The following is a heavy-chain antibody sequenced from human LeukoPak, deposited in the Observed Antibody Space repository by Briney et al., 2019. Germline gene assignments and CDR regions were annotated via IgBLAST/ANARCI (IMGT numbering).Heavy chain of an antibody. Sequence: GGSLRLSCAASGFTFSIYAMSWVRQAPGKGLEWVLSIVGSGGSTYYADSVKGRFTISRDNSKNTLYLQMNSLRAEDTAVYYCAVAYCSGGSCYRYYFDYWGQGTLVTVSS. CDR2: IVGSGGST. V-gene: IGHV3-23*01. CDR3: AVAYCSGGSCYRYYFDY. CDR1: GFTFSIYA. D-gene: IGHD2-15*01. J-gene: IGHJ4*02.